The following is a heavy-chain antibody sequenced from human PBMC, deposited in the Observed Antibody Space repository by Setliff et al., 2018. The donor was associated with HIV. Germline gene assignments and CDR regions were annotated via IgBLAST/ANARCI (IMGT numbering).Heavy chain of an antibody. Sequence: ASVKVSCKASGGTFSDNGVTWVRQAPGQGLEWVGTIIPIFGTANYGQKLQGRVTITADESTSTAYIELRSLISEDTAVYYCARGGSQYFDYWGQGTLVTVSS. CDR1: GGTFSDNG. D-gene: IGHD1-26*01. CDR2: IIPIFGTA. V-gene: IGHV1-69*13. CDR3: ARGGSQYFDY. J-gene: IGHJ4*02.